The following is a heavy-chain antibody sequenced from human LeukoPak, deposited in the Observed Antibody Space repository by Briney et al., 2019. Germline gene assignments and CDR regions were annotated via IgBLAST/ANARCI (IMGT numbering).Heavy chain of an antibody. Sequence: GGSLRLSCAASGFTFSSYSMNWVRQAPGKGLEWVSSISSSSSYIYYADSVKGRFTISRDSAKNSLYLQMNSLRAEDTAVYYCARDKCSSTSCSWFDPWGQGTLVTVSS. J-gene: IGHJ5*02. CDR1: GFTFSSYS. CDR2: ISSSSSYI. V-gene: IGHV3-21*01. D-gene: IGHD2-2*01. CDR3: ARDKCSSTSCSWFDP.